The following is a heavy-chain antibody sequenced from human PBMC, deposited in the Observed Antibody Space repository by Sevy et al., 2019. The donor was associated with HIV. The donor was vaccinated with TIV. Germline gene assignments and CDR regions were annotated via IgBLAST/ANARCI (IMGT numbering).Heavy chain of an antibody. CDR2: ISGSGGST. CDR1: GFMFSSYA. V-gene: IGHV3-23*01. D-gene: IGHD3-22*01. CDR3: AILGTYYYDGSGYYYQVPSDY. J-gene: IGHJ4*02. Sequence: GGSLRLSCAASGFMFSSYAMSWVRQAPGKGLEWVSTISGSGGSTYYADSVKGRFTISRDNFKNRLYLQMNSLRAEDTAVYYCAILGTYYYDGSGYYYQVPSDYWGQGTLVTVSS.